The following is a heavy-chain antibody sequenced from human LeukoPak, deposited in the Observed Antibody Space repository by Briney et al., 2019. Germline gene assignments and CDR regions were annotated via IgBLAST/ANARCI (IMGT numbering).Heavy chain of an antibody. Sequence: PSETLSLTCAVYGGSFSGYYWSWIRQPPGKGLEWIGEINHSGSTNYNPSLKSRVTISVDTSKNQFSLKLSSVTAADTAVYYCARVSPYSSSSWLPYYMDVWGKGTTVTVSS. D-gene: IGHD6-6*01. CDR1: GGSFSGYY. V-gene: IGHV4-34*01. J-gene: IGHJ6*03. CDR2: INHSGST. CDR3: ARVSPYSSSSWLPYYMDV.